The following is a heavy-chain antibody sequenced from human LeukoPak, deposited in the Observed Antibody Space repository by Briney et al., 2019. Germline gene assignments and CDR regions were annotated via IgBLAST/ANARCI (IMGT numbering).Heavy chain of an antibody. V-gene: IGHV1-69*05. CDR1: GGTFISYA. Sequence: SVKVSFKASGGTFISYAISWVRQAPGQGLEWMGGIIPIFGTANYAQKFQLTVTITTDQSTSTAYMELSSLRSEDTAVYYCARVPYSGSYDYYYYMDVWGKGTTVTVSS. CDR2: IIPIFGTA. D-gene: IGHD1-26*01. J-gene: IGHJ6*03. CDR3: ARVPYSGSYDYYYYMDV.